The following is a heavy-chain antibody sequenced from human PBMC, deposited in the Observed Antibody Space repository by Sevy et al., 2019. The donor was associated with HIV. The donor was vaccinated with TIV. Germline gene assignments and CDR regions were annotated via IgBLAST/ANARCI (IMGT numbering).Heavy chain of an antibody. D-gene: IGHD1-26*01. CDR1: GFTFRNHA. CDR3: AKSYSGSYYIPYDAFDM. V-gene: IGHV3-30-3*02. J-gene: IGHJ3*02. Sequence: GGSLRLSCVTPGFTFRNHAMHWVRQAPGKGLEWVAVISSDGAIKYYADSVKGRFTFSRDNSKSTLYLQMNSLRPEDTAMYYCAKSYSGSYYIPYDAFDMWGQGTMVTVSS. CDR2: ISSDGAIK.